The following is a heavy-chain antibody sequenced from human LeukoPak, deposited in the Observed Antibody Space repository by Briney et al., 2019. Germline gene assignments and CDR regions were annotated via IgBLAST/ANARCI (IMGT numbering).Heavy chain of an antibody. V-gene: IGHV3-23*01. D-gene: IGHD2-2*01. CDR2: ISGSGGST. CDR3: ARADQGLLFGAFDI. Sequence: GGSLRLSCAASGFTFSSYAMSWVRQAPGKGLEWVSAISGSGGSTYYADSVKGRFTISRDNSKNTLYLQMNSLRAEGTAVYYCARADQGLLFGAFDIWGQGTMVTVSS. J-gene: IGHJ3*02. CDR1: GFTFSSYA.